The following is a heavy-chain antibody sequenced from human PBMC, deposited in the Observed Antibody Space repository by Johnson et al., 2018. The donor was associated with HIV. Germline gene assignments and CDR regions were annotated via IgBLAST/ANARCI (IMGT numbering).Heavy chain of an antibody. Sequence: QVLLVESGGGVVQPGRSLRLSCAASGFTFSSYAMHWVRQAPGKGLEWVAVISYDGSTKYYADTVKGRFTISRDNSKNTLYLQMNSLRAEDTAVYYCANLPVGATGTDAFDIWGQGTGVTVSS. CDR3: ANLPVGATGTDAFDI. J-gene: IGHJ3*02. CDR2: ISYDGSTK. CDR1: GFTFSSYA. V-gene: IGHV3-30-3*01. D-gene: IGHD1-26*01.